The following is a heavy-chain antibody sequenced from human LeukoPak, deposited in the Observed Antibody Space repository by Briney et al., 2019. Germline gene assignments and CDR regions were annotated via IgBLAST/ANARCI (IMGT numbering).Heavy chain of an antibody. CDR2: MNPNSGNT. Sequence: ASVTVSCKASGYTFTSYYINCVRQATGQGLEWMGWMNPNSGNTGYAQKFQGRVTMTRNTSISTAYMELSSLRSEDTAVYYCARRSRRGKFFDYWGQGTLVTVSS. CDR1: GYTFTSYY. CDR3: ARRSRRGKFFDY. J-gene: IGHJ4*02. V-gene: IGHV1-8*01.